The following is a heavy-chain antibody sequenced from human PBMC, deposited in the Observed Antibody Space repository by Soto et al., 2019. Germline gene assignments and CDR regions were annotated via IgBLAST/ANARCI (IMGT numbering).Heavy chain of an antibody. CDR3: AKDRVDPKYCSSTTCYAEPYFYYMDV. V-gene: IGHV3-9*01. Sequence: GGSLRLSCAASGFTFDDYAMHWVRQAPGKGLEWVSGIRWNSGSLDYAESVKGRFTISRDKAKNPLYLQMSSLRPEDTALYYCAKDRVDPKYCSSTTCYAEPYFYYMDVWGKGTTVTVSS. CDR1: GFTFDDYA. CDR2: IRWNSGSL. D-gene: IGHD2-2*01. J-gene: IGHJ6*03.